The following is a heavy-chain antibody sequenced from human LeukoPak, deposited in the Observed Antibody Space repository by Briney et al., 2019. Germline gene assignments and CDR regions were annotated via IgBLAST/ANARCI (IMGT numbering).Heavy chain of an antibody. J-gene: IGHJ4*02. CDR3: VRDPHGYYGHNRYFDY. D-gene: IGHD3-10*01. CDR2: IYQSGST. V-gene: IGHV4-38-2*02. CDR1: GYSISSGYY. Sequence: SETLSLTCTVSGYSISSGYYWGWIRQPPGKGLEWIGSIYQSGSTYYKSSLKSRVTISVDTSKNQFSLKVNSVTAADTAVYYCVRDPHGYYGHNRYFDYWGQGTLVTVSS.